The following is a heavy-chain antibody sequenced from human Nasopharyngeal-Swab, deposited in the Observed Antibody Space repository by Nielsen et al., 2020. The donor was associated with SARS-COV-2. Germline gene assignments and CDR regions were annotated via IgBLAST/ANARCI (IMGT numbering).Heavy chain of an antibody. CDR2: INHSGST. D-gene: IGHD2-15*01. J-gene: IGHJ6*03. V-gene: IGHV4-34*13. Sequence: WIRQPPGKGLEWIGEINHSGSTKYNPSLKSRVTISVDTSKNQFSLKLSSVTAADTAVYYCARGYCSGGSCCRYYYYYYMDVWGKGTTVTVSS. CDR3: ARGYCSGGSCCRYYYYYYMDV.